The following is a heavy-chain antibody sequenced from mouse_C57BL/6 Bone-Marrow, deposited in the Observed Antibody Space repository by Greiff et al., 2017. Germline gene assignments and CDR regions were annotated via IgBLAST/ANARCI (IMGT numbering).Heavy chain of an antibody. J-gene: IGHJ4*01. CDR1: GYTFTSYW. CDR2: IDPNSGGT. D-gene: IGHD2-12*01. V-gene: IGHV1-72*01. CDR3: ARGVLRRAYYAMDY. Sequence: VQLQQPGAELVKPGASVKLSCKASGYTFTSYWMHWVKQRPGRGLEWIGRIDPNSGGTTYNEKFKSKATLTVDKPSSTAYMQLSSLTSEDSGVYYCARGVLRRAYYAMDYWGQGTSVTVSS.